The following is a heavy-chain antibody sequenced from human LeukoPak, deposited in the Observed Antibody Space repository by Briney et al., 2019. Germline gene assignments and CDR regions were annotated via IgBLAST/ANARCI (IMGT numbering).Heavy chain of an antibody. D-gene: IGHD2-2*02. CDR2: MNPNSGNT. V-gene: IGHV1-8*01. Sequence: ASVKVSCKASGYTFTSYDINWVRQATGQGLEWMGRMNPNSGNTGYAQKFQGRVTMTRNTSISTAYMELSSLRSEDTAVYYCARGKLGYCSSTSCYTANWGQGTLVTVSS. J-gene: IGHJ4*02. CDR3: ARGKLGYCSSTSCYTAN. CDR1: GYTFTSYD.